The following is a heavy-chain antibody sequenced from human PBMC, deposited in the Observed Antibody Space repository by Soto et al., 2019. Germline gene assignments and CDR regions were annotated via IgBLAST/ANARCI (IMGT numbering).Heavy chain of an antibody. CDR1: GGSFSGYY. CDR3: ARQLGYCSGGSCSIFFDY. D-gene: IGHD2-15*01. J-gene: IGHJ4*02. Sequence: QSQTLSLTCAVYGGSFSGYYWSWIRQPPGKGLEWIGEINHSGSTNYNPSLKSRVTISVDTSKNQFSLKLSSVTAADTAVYYCARQLGYCSGGSCSIFFDYWGQGTLVTVSS. V-gene: IGHV4-34*01. CDR2: INHSGST.